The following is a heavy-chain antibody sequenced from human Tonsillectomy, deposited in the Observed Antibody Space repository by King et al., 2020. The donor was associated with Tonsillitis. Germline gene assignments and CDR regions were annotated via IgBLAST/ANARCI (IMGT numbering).Heavy chain of an antibody. Sequence: VQLVESGAEVKKPGESLKISCKGSGYTFATYWIAWVRQMPGKGLEWMGIIYPGDSDTRYSPSFQGQVTISADKSISIAYLQWSSLKASDTAMYYCARLRYGGQAMVNYGMDVWGQGTTVTVSS. CDR2: IYPGDSDT. J-gene: IGHJ6*02. D-gene: IGHD5-18*01. V-gene: IGHV5-51*01. CDR3: ARLRYGGQAMVNYGMDV. CDR1: GYTFATYW.